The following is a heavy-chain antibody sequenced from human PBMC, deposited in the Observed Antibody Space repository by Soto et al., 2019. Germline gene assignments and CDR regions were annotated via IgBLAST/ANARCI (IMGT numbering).Heavy chain of an antibody. J-gene: IGHJ6*02. D-gene: IGHD3-3*01. CDR3: GKVHVLLASSRVVTSDYYYGMDV. V-gene: IGHV3-23*01. Sequence: GGSLRLSCAASGFTFSSYAMSWVRQAPGKGLEWVSAISGSGGSTYYADSVKGRFTISRDNSKNTLYLQMNSLRAEDTAVYYCGKVHVLLASSRVVTSDYYYGMDVWGQGTTVTVSS. CDR1: GFTFSSYA. CDR2: ISGSGGST.